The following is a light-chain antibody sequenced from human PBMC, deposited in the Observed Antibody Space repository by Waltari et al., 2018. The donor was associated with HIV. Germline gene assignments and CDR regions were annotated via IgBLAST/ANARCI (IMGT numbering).Light chain of an antibody. J-gene: IGKJ1*01. CDR3: QQYNMWPPWT. V-gene: IGKV3D-15*03. CDR2: NAV. Sequence: EILLTQSPAFLSVAAGTTSTLYCTASQSISSDLSWLHQRPGQAPRLVIFNAVVRTPGISGRISGRGSETDFILKIGPLKPEDLGMYFCQQYNMWPPWTFGQGTRVE. CDR1: QSISSD.